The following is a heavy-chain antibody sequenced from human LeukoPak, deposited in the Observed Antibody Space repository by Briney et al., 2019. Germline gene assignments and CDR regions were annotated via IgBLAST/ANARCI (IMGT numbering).Heavy chain of an antibody. CDR2: IKQDGSEK. CDR1: GYSFTSYW. CDR3: ARDVGAKDY. Sequence: GESLKISCKGSGYSFTSYWIGWVRQAPGKGLEWVANIKQDGSEKYYVDSVKGRFTISRDNAKNSLYLQMNSLRAEDTAVYYCARDVGAKDYWGQGTLVTVSS. J-gene: IGHJ4*02. D-gene: IGHD1-26*01. V-gene: IGHV3-7*03.